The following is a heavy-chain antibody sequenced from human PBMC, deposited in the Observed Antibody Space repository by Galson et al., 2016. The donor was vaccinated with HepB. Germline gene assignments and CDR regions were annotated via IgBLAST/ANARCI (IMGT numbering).Heavy chain of an antibody. CDR3: ARGTRSFDY. V-gene: IGHV3-7*04. Sequence: SLRLSCAASGFSFSNYWMTWVRQAPGKGLEWVANINQDGSEQYSVDSVKGRFTISGDNAKNSLYLQMNSLRAEDTAFYYCARGTRSFDYWGQGTLVTVSS. D-gene: IGHD1-7*01. J-gene: IGHJ4*02. CDR1: GFSFSNYW. CDR2: INQDGSEQ.